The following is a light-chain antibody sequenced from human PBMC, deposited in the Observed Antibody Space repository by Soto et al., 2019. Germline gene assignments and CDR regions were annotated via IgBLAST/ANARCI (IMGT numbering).Light chain of an antibody. V-gene: IGLV2-8*01. Sequence: ALTQPPSASGSPGQSVTISCTGTSSAIGAHNYVSWYQQHPGKAPKLMIHEVSKRPSGVPDRFSGSKSGNTASLTVSGLQAEDEADYYCSSFAGSNDRWVFGGGTKLTVL. CDR1: SSAIGAHNY. J-gene: IGLJ3*02. CDR2: EVS. CDR3: SSFAGSNDRWV.